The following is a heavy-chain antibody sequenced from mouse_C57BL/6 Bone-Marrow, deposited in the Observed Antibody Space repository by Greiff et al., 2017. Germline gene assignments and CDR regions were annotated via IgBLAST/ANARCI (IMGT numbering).Heavy chain of an antibody. V-gene: IGHV5-4*01. J-gene: IGHJ2*01. CDR2: ISDGGSYT. CDR1: GFTFSSYA. CDR3: ARDSDYGRSVDY. Sequence: EVHLVESGGGLVKPGGSLKLSCAASGFTFSSYAMSWVRQTPEKRLEWVATISDGGSYTYYPDNVKGRFTISRDNAKNNLYLQMSHLKSEDTAMYYCARDSDYGRSVDYWGQGTTLTVSS. D-gene: IGHD1-1*01.